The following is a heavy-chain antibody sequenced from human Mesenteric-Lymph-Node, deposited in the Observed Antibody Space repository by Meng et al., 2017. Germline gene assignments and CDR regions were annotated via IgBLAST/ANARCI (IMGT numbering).Heavy chain of an antibody. J-gene: IGHJ6*02. V-gene: IGHV3-33*01. D-gene: IGHD3-3*01. CDR2: IWYDGSNK. CDR1: GFTFSSYG. CDR3: ARDPGRFLAYYYYGMDV. Sequence: GESLKISCAASGFTFSSYGMHWVRQAPGKGLEWVAVIWYDGSNKYYADSVKGRFTISRDNSKNTLYLQMNSLRAEDTAVYYCARDPGRFLAYYYYGMDVWGQGTTVTVSS.